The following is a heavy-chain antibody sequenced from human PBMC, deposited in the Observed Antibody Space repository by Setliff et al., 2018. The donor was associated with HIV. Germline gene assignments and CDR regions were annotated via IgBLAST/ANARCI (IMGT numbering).Heavy chain of an antibody. V-gene: IGHV3-20*04. D-gene: IGHD3-22*01. J-gene: IGHJ4*02. CDR1: GFNFAAYA. Sequence: GGSLRLSCAASGFNFAAYAMSWVRQAPGKGLEWVSGMNWNGDALGYADAVKGRFTISRDNAKNSLYLQMDSLRAEDTAFYYCAKASRGEYYDNGGFFVTYFDNWGQGKLVTVSS. CDR3: AKASRGEYYDNGGFFVTYFDN. CDR2: MNWNGDAL.